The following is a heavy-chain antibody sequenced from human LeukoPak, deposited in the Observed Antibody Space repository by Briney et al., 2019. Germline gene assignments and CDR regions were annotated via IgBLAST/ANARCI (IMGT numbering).Heavy chain of an antibody. D-gene: IGHD3-10*01. CDR2: ISSSSDYI. CDR1: GFTFNNYI. V-gene: IGHV3-21*01. CDR3: ARHFGSGSLDS. Sequence: GGSLRLSCAASGFTFNNYIMNWVRQAPGKGLEWVSSISSSSDYIYYADSVKGRFTISRDNAKNSLYLQMNSLRAEDTAVYYCARHFGSGSLDSWGQGALVTVSS. J-gene: IGHJ4*02.